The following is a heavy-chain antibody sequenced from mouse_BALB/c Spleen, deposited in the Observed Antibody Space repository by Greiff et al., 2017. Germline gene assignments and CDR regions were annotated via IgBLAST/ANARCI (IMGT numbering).Heavy chain of an antibody. D-gene: IGHD1-1*02. CDR1: GYTFSSYW. CDR2: ILPGSGST. Sequence: QVQLQQSGAELMKPGASVKISCKATGYTFSSYWIEWVKQRPGHGLEWIGEILPGSGSTNYNEKFKGKATFTADTSSNTAYMQLSSLTSEDSAVYYCTRSHYSLYAMDYWDQGTSVTVSS. V-gene: IGHV1-9*01. CDR3: TRSHYSLYAMDY. J-gene: IGHJ4*01.